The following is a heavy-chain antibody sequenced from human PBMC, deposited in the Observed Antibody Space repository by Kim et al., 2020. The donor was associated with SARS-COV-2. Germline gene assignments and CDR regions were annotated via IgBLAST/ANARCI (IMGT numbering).Heavy chain of an antibody. D-gene: IGHD3-3*01. CDR2: ISAYNGNT. V-gene: IGHV1-18*04. Sequence: ASVKVSCKASGYTFTSYGISWVRQAPGQGLEWMGWISAYNGNTNYAQKLQGRVTMTTDTSTSTAYMELRSLRSDDTAVYYCARDVLRFLEWPNFDYWGQGTLVTVSS. J-gene: IGHJ4*02. CDR3: ARDVLRFLEWPNFDY. CDR1: GYTFTSYG.